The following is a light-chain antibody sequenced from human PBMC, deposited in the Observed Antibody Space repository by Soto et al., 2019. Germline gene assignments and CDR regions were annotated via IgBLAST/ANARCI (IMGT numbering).Light chain of an antibody. CDR3: QQYGSSLLT. V-gene: IGKV3-20*01. Sequence: EIVLTHSPCTLSLSPVERATLSCSASQSVSSSYLAWYQQKPGQAPRLLIYGASSRATGIPDRFSGSGSGTDFTLTISRLEPEDFAVYYCQQYGSSLLTFGGGTKVDI. CDR1: QSVSSSY. CDR2: GAS. J-gene: IGKJ4*01.